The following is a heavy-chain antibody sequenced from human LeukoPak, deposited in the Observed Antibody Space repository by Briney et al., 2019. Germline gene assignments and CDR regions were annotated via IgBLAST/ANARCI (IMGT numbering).Heavy chain of an antibody. CDR1: GFTFGSYG. CDR3: AKDPNGDYIGTFDI. CDR2: ISYDGSNK. D-gene: IGHD4-17*01. J-gene: IGHJ3*02. Sequence: GSLRLSCAASGFTFGSYGMHWVRQAPGKGLEWVAVISYDGSNKYYADSVKGRFTISRDNSKNTLYLQMNSLRAEDTAVYYCAKDPNGDYIGTFDIWGQGTMVTVSS. V-gene: IGHV3-30*18.